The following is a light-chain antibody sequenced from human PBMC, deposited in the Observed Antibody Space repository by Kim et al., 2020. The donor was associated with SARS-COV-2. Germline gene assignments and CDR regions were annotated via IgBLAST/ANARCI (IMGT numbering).Light chain of an antibody. Sequence: GQSITISCTGTTSDPIYYDYISWYKQRPGKAPTLIIYDVALRPSGVSNRLSGSKSGNTASLTISDLQADDEADYYCSAYVGDNSRVFGGGTQLTVL. V-gene: IGLV2-14*03. CDR1: TSDPIYYDY. J-gene: IGLJ2*01. CDR2: DVA. CDR3: SAYVGDNSRV.